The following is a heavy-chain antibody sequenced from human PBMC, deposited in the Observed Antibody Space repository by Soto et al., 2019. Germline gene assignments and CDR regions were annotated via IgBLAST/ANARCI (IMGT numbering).Heavy chain of an antibody. Sequence: ASVKVSCKASGGTFSSYAISWVRQAPGQGLEWMGGIIPIFGTANYAQKFQGRVTITADESTSTAYMELSSLRSEDTAVYYCAREMRHYDILTGYYLIPYKGDAFDIWGQGTMVTVSS. J-gene: IGHJ3*02. CDR3: AREMRHYDILTGYYLIPYKGDAFDI. D-gene: IGHD3-9*01. CDR1: GGTFSSYA. CDR2: IIPIFGTA. V-gene: IGHV1-69*13.